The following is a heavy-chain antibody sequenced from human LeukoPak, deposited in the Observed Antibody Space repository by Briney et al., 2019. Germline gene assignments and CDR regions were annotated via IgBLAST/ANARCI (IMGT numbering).Heavy chain of an antibody. V-gene: IGHV4-59*01. D-gene: IGHD2-2*01. Sequence: SETLSLTCTVSGGSISSYYWSWIRQPPGKGLEWIGYIYYSGSTNYNPSLKSRVTISVDTSKNQFSLKLSSVTAADTAVYYCARDGGYCSSTSCPNYYYYGMDAWGKGTTVTVSS. J-gene: IGHJ6*04. CDR1: GGSISSYY. CDR2: IYYSGST. CDR3: ARDGGYCSSTSCPNYYYYGMDA.